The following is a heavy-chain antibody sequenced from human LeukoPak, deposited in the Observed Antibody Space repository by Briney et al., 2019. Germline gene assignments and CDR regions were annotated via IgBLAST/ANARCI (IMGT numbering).Heavy chain of an antibody. CDR2: IIPILGIA. Sequence: ASVKVSCKASGGTFSSYAISWVRQAPGQGLEWMGRIIPILGIANYAQKFQGRVTITADKSTSTAYMELSSLRSEDTAVYYCARGSGYEPYFDYWGQGTLVTVSS. CDR1: GGTFSSYA. D-gene: IGHD5-12*01. CDR3: ARGSGYEPYFDY. J-gene: IGHJ4*02. V-gene: IGHV1-69*04.